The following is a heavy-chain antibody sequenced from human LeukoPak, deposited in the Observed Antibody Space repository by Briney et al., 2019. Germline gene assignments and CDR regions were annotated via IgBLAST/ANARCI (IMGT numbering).Heavy chain of an antibody. CDR3: VGDLVATIDHYYYGMDV. D-gene: IGHD5-12*01. CDR2: IYNSVRT. CDR1: GGSVSSGSYY. J-gene: IGHJ6*02. V-gene: IGHV4-61*01. Sequence: PSETLSLACIVSGGSVSSGSYYWSWIPQPPGKGLEWIEYIYNSVRTNYNPSLKSRVTISVDTSKNQLSLKLSSVTAADTAVYFCVGDLVATIDHYYYGMDVWGQGTTVTVPS.